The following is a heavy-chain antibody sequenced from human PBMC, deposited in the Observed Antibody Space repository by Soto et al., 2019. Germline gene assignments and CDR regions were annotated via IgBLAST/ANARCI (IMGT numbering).Heavy chain of an antibody. J-gene: IGHJ5*02. CDR2: ISSNSAYI. V-gene: IGHV3-21*01. CDR3: TRDASRDSSARGWFDP. CDR1: GFTFRSFT. D-gene: IGHD6-13*01. Sequence: PGGSLRLSCAASGFTFRSFTMNWVRQAPGKGLEWVSTISSNSAYIYYTDALRGRFTTSRDNAKNSLHLQMSSLRAEDTAVYYCTRDASRDSSARGWFDPWGPGTLVTVSS.